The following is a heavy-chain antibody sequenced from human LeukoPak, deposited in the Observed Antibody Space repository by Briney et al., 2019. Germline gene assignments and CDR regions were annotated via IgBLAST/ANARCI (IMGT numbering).Heavy chain of an antibody. D-gene: IGHD4-17*01. V-gene: IGHV3-53*01. CDR1: GFTVSSNY. CDR2: IYTDDRT. CDR3: ASFLGGTVTRGV. Sequence: GGSLRLSCAASGFTVSSNYISWVRQAPGKGLEWVSVIYTDDRTYYADAVKGRFTISRDNSKNTVYLQMNSLRTEDTAVYYCASFLGGTVTRGVWGQGTMVTVSS. J-gene: IGHJ3*01.